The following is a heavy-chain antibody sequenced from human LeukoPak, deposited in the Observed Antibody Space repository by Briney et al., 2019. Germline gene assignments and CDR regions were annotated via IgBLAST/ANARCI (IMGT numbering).Heavy chain of an antibody. CDR2: IIPIFGTA. D-gene: IGHD5-18*01. CDR3: ASGYSYGTRFDY. V-gene: IGHV1-69*05. Sequence: SVKVSCKASGGTFSSYAISWVRQAPGQGLEWMGGIIPIFGTANYAQKFQGRVTITTDESTSTAYMDLSSLRSEDTAVYYCASGYSYGTRFDYWGQGTLVTVSS. J-gene: IGHJ4*02. CDR1: GGTFSSYA.